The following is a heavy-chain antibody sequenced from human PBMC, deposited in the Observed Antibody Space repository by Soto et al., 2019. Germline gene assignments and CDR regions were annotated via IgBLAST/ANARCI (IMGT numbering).Heavy chain of an antibody. Sequence: EVQVVESGGGLVQPGGSLRLSCAASGFTFCNFWMSWVRQAPGKGLEWVANIKEDGSETYFVDSVKGRFTISRDNAKNPLYLQMNSLRAEDTAVYYCARGESQTSDSWGQGTLVIVSS. CDR2: IKEDGSET. V-gene: IGHV3-7*04. J-gene: IGHJ4*02. CDR1: GFTFCNFW. CDR3: ARGESQTSDS.